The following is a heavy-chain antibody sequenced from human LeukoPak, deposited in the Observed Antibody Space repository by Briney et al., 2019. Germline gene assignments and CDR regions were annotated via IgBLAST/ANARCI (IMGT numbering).Heavy chain of an antibody. CDR3: ARDRSSFYYYGMDV. CDR1: GYTLTELS. J-gene: IGHJ6*02. Sequence: ASVKVSCKVSGYTLTELSMHWVRQAPGKGLEWMGGFDPEDGETIYAQKFQGRVTMTEDTSTDTAYTELSSLRSEDTAVYYCARDRSSFYYYGMDVWGQGTTVTVSS. D-gene: IGHD3-10*01. V-gene: IGHV1-24*01. CDR2: FDPEDGET.